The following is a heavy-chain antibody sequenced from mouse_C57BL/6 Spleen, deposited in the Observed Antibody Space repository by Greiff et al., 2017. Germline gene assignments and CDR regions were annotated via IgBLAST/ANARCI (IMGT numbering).Heavy chain of an antibody. CDR3: ARERNDYDVLYYFDY. CDR2: IYPGDGDT. V-gene: IGHV1-80*01. CDR1: GYAFSSYW. D-gene: IGHD2-4*01. J-gene: IGHJ2*01. Sequence: LEDSGAELVKPGASVKISCKASGYAFSSYWMNWVKQRPGKGLEWIGQIYPGDGDTNYNGKFKGKATLTADKSSSTAYMQLSSLTSEDSAVYFCARERNDYDVLYYFDYWGQGTTLTVSS.